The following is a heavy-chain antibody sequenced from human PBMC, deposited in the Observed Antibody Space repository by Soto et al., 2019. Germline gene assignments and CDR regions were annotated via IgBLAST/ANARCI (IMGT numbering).Heavy chain of an antibody. J-gene: IGHJ3*02. V-gene: IGHV5-51*01. D-gene: IGHD3-3*01. CDR3: ALHRLRFLEWSRYTFDI. CDR1: GYSFTSYW. Sequence: PGESLKISCKGSGYSFTSYWIGWVRQMPGKGLEWMGIIYPGDSDTRYSPSFQGQVTISADKSISTAYLQWSSLKASDTAMYYCALHRLRFLEWSRYTFDIRGQGTMVTVSS. CDR2: IYPGDSDT.